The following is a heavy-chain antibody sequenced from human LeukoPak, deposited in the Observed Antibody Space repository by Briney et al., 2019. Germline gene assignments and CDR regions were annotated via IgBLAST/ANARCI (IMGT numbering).Heavy chain of an antibody. V-gene: IGHV1-69*05. J-gene: IGHJ4*02. CDR3: ATRPPYCSSTSCYQYDY. Sequence: SVKVSCKASGGTFSNNAISGLRRAPGQRLEWMGGIIPLFGSANYAQKFQGRVTITTDESTSTAYMELSSLRSDDTAVYYCATRPPYCSSTSCYQYDYWGQGTLVTVSS. CDR2: IIPLFGSA. D-gene: IGHD2-2*01. CDR1: GGTFSNNA.